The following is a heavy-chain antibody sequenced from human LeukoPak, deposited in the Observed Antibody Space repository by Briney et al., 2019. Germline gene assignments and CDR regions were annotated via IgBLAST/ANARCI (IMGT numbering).Heavy chain of an antibody. CDR3: AQECVDSTGYYYVPNWFDP. CDR1: GFTFSSYW. Sequence: SGGSLRLSCAASGFTFSSYWMSWVRQAPGKGLEWVANIKQDGSAKYYVDSVKGRFTISRDNAKNSLYLHMNSLRADDTAVYYCAQECVDSTGYYYVPNWFDPWGQGTLVTVSS. J-gene: IGHJ5*02. V-gene: IGHV3-7*01. CDR2: IKQDGSAK. D-gene: IGHD3-22*01.